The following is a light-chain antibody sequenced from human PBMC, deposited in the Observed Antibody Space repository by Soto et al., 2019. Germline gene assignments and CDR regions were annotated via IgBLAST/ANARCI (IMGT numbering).Light chain of an antibody. CDR3: QHYYGHSWT. J-gene: IGKJ1*01. Sequence: DIQVTQSPSTLSASVGDRVTITFRASQSVDFWLAWFQQKPGKAPKVLIYRASNLETGVPSRFSGSGSGTEFTLTISSLQPDDFATYYCQHYYGHSWTFGQGTKVDIK. CDR1: QSVDFW. CDR2: RAS. V-gene: IGKV1-5*03.